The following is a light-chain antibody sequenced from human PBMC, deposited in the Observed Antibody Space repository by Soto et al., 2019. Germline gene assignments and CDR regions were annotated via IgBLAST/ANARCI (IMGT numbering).Light chain of an antibody. J-gene: IGKJ5*01. CDR2: GAS. CDR3: QQYGVSLIT. Sequence: EAVATMSPRTLAGSPADRATLSCGASQSVTSKLAWYQQKPGQAPRLLISGASNRATGIPDRFSGSGSGTDFTLTICRLYPEDFAMYFCQQYGVSLITFGQGALLEI. V-gene: IGKV3-20*01. CDR1: QSVTSK.